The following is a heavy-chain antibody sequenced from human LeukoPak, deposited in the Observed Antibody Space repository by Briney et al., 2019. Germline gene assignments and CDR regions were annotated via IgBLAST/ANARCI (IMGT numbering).Heavy chain of an antibody. D-gene: IGHD5-24*01. V-gene: IGHV3-23*01. CDR3: AKVTDGSTTY. J-gene: IGHJ4*02. CDR1: GFTFSNYG. CDR2: IGGSGANT. Sequence: GGSLRLSCAASGFTFSNYGMSWVRQAPGKGLKWVSAIGGSGANTYYADSVKGRFTISRDNSKTTLYLQMNSLRAEDTAVYYCAKVTDGSTTYWGQGTLVTVSS.